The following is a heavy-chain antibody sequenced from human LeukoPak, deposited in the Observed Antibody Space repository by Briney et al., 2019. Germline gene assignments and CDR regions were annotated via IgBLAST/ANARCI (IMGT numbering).Heavy chain of an antibody. CDR3: ARVSGYSYGPFDY. J-gene: IGHJ4*02. V-gene: IGHV3-66*01. Sequence: PGGSLRLSCAASGFTVSSNYMSWVRQAPGKGLEWVSVIYSGGGTYYADSVKGRFTISRDNSKNTLYLQMNSLRAEDTAVYYCARVSGYSYGPFDYWGQGTLVTVSS. D-gene: IGHD5-18*01. CDR2: IYSGGGT. CDR1: GFTVSSNY.